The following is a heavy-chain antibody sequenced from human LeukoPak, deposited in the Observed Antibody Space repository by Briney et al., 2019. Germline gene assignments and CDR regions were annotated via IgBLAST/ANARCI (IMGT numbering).Heavy chain of an antibody. CDR3: ARITMVRGVIDRIDY. J-gene: IGHJ4*02. CDR2: IYYRGST. V-gene: IGHV4-59*12. CDR1: GVSISSYY. D-gene: IGHD3-10*01. Sequence: SETLSLTCTVSGVSISSYYWSWIRQPPGKGLEWIGYIYYRGSTNYNPSLKSRVTISVDTSKNQFSLKLSSVTAADTAVYYCARITMVRGVIDRIDYWGQGTLVTVSS.